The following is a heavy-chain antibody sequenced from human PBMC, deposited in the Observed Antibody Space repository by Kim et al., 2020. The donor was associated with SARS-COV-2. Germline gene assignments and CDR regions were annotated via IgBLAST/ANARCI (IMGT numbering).Heavy chain of an antibody. D-gene: IGHD3-9*01. V-gene: IGHV1-8*01. CDR1: GYTFTSYD. CDR2: MNPNSGNT. Sequence: ASVKVSCKASGYTFTSYDINWVRQATGQGLEWMGWMNPNSGNTGYAQKFQGRVTMTRNTSISTAYMELSSLRSEDTAVYYCARREGTGYYYYYGMDVWGQGTTVTVSS. CDR3: ARREGTGYYYYYGMDV. J-gene: IGHJ6*02.